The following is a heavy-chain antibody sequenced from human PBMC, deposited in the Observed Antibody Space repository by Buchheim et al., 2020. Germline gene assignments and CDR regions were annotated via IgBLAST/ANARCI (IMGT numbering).Heavy chain of an antibody. CDR3: AVSITGTTVYYYYGMDV. CDR2: INHSGRT. J-gene: IGHJ6*02. CDR1: GGSFSGYY. D-gene: IGHD1-7*01. V-gene: IGHV4-34*01. Sequence: QVQLQQWGAGLLKPSETLSLTCAVYGGSFSGYYWSWIRQPPGKGLEWIGEINHSGRTNYNPSLKSRVTISVDTYKKQFLLKLSSVTAADTAVYYCAVSITGTTVYYYYGMDVWGQGTT.